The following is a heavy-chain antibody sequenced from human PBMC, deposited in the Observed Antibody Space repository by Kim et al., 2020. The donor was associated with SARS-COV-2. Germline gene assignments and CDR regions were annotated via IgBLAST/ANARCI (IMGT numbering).Heavy chain of an antibody. V-gene: IGHV3-43*02. J-gene: IGHJ5*02. CDR3: AKDPLTYYDFWSGYPATINAGFDP. CDR2: ISGDGGST. CDR1: GFTFDDYA. Sequence: GGSLRLSCAASGFTFDDYAMHWVRQAPGKGLEWVSLISGDGGSTYYADSVKGRFTISRDNSKNSLYLQMNSLRTEDTALYYCAKDPLTYYDFWSGYPATINAGFDPWGQGTLVTVSS. D-gene: IGHD3-3*01.